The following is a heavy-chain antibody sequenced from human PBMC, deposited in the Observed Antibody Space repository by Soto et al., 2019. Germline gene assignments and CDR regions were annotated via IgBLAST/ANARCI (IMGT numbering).Heavy chain of an antibody. D-gene: IGHD2-2*01. CDR1: GFSFSSYA. Sequence: GGSLRLSCAASGFSFSSYAMIWVLHATGKGLEWVSAISGSGGSTYYADSVKGRFTISRDNSKNTMYLQMNSLRAEDTAVFYCAKARGSSTPAPGSYWGQGTLVTVYS. V-gene: IGHV3-23*01. CDR3: AKARGSSTPAPGSY. J-gene: IGHJ4*02. CDR2: ISGSGGST.